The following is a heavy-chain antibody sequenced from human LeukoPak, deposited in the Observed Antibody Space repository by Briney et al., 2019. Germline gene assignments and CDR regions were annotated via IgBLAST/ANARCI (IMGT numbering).Heavy chain of an antibody. CDR1: GGSINSYY. V-gene: IGHV4-59*08. J-gene: IGHJ6*02. Sequence: TSETLSLTCTVSGGSINSYYWSWIRQPPGQGLEWIGYIYYSGSTNSNPSLKRRVTITVDTAKNQFSLKVNSETAADTAVYYCARVSGGYYYGMDVWGQGTTVTVS. D-gene: IGHD3-10*01. CDR2: IYYSGST. CDR3: ARVSGGYYYGMDV.